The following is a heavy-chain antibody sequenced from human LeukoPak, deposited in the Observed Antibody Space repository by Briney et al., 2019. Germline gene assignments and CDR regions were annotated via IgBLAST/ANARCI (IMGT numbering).Heavy chain of an antibody. Sequence: GGSLRLSCAASGFTFSTFSIHWVRQAPGKGLEWVAVISNDGGITFYANSVKGRFTTSRDNSKNTLYLQMNSLRAEDTAVYYCAKEDCSSTSCWFDYWGQGTLVTVSS. CDR1: GFTFSTFS. J-gene: IGHJ4*02. CDR2: ISNDGGIT. CDR3: AKEDCSSTSCWFDY. V-gene: IGHV3-30-3*01. D-gene: IGHD2-2*01.